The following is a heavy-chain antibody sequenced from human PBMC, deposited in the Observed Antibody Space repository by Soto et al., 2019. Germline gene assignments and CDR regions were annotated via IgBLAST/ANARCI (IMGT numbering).Heavy chain of an antibody. CDR3: ARARTLYFFDY. Sequence: SETLSLTCAVYGGSFSGYYWSWIRQPPGKGLEWIGEINHSGSTNYNPSLKSRVTISLDTSKNQFSLMLSSVTAADTAVYYCARARTLYFFDYWGHGTLVTVSS. CDR2: INHSGST. V-gene: IGHV4-34*01. CDR1: GGSFSGYY. J-gene: IGHJ4*01.